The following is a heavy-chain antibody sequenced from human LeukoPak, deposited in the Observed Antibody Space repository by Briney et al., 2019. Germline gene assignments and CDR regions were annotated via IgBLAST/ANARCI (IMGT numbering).Heavy chain of an antibody. V-gene: IGHV3-23*01. CDR3: AKLVSVWRLGPVDY. CDR2: ISGSGGST. CDR1: GFTFSSYA. J-gene: IGHJ4*02. D-gene: IGHD2-21*02. Sequence: GGSLRRSCAASGFTFSSYAMSWVRQAPGKGLEWVSAISGSGGSTYYADSVKGRFTISRDNSKNTLYLQMNSLRAEDTAVYYCAKLVSVWRLGPVDYWGQGTLVTVSS.